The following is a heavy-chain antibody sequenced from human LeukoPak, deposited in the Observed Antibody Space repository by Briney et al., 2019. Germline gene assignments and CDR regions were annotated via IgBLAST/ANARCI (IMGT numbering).Heavy chain of an antibody. Sequence: GASVKVSCKASGGTFSSYAISWVRQAPGQGLEWMGGIIPIFGTANYAQKFQGRVTIIADESTSTAYMELSSLRSEDTAVYYGARTRRNYYDSSGSNDAFDIWGQGTMVTVSS. CDR2: IIPIFGTA. V-gene: IGHV1-69*13. CDR1: GGTFSSYA. CDR3: ARTRRNYYDSSGSNDAFDI. J-gene: IGHJ3*02. D-gene: IGHD3-22*01.